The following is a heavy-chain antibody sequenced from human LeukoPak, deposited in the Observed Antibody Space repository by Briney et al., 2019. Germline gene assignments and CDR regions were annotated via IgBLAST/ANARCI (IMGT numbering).Heavy chain of an antibody. Sequence: ASVKVSCKASGYTFTDYYMHWVRQAPGQGLEWMGWINPYSGDTNYAQRFQGRVTMTRVTSISTAYMELSGLRSDDTAVYHCARASYDNSLRIDDYWGQGTLVTVSS. D-gene: IGHD3-22*01. CDR3: ARASYDNSLRIDDY. CDR1: GYTFTDYY. J-gene: IGHJ4*02. V-gene: IGHV1-2*02. CDR2: INPYSGDT.